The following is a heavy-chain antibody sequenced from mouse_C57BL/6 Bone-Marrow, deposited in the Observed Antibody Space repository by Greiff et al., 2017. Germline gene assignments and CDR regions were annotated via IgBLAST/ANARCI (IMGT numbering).Heavy chain of an antibody. CDR3: ARRGVAPFAY. Sequence: DVKLVESGGDLVKPGASLKLSCAASGFTFSSYGMSWVRQTPDKRLEWVATISSGGSYTYYPHSVKGRVTISRDNAKNTLYLQMSSLTSEDTAMDYCARRGVAPFAYWGQGTTLTVSS. CDR1: GFTFSSYG. D-gene: IGHD1-1*01. J-gene: IGHJ2*01. CDR2: ISSGGSYT. V-gene: IGHV5-6*02.